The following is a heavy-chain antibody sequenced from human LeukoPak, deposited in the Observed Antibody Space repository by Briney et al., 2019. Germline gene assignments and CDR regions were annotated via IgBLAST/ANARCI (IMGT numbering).Heavy chain of an antibody. CDR2: FDPEDGET. V-gene: IGHV1-24*01. J-gene: IGHJ1*01. Sequence: GASVKVSCKVSGYTLTELAMHWVRQAPGKGLEWMGGFDPEDGETIYAQKFQGRVTMTEDTSTDTAYMELSSLRSEDTAVYYCATDKEGNCDKYFQHWGQGTLVTVSS. CDR3: ATDKEGNCDKYFQH. D-gene: IGHD4-23*01. CDR1: GYTLTELA.